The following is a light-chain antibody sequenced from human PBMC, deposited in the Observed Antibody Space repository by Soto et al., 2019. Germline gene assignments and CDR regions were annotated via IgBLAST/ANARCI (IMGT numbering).Light chain of an antibody. V-gene: IGLV1-44*01. CDR1: NSNIGSNT. J-gene: IGLJ1*01. Sequence: QSVLTQPPSASGTPGQRVTVSCSGSNSNIGSNTVNWYQQLPQTAPKLLIYSNIQRPSGVPDRFSGSKSGTSASLAISGLQSEDEADYYCAAWDDSLKGYVFGTGTQLTVL. CDR2: SNI. CDR3: AAWDDSLKGYV.